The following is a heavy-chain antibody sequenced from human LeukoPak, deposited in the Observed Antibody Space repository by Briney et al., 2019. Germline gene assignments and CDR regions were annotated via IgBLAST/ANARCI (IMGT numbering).Heavy chain of an antibody. J-gene: IGHJ4*02. V-gene: IGHV3-74*01. D-gene: IGHD5-18*01. CDR1: GFIFRTYW. CDR3: ARVKCNYGYGRVFDY. CDR2: INSDGNST. Sequence: PGGSLRLSCAASGFIFRTYWMHWVRQAPGKGLVWVSRINSDGNSTSYADSVKGRFTISRDNAKNTLYLQLNSLRAEDTAVYHCARVKCNYGYGRVFDYWGQGTLVTVSS.